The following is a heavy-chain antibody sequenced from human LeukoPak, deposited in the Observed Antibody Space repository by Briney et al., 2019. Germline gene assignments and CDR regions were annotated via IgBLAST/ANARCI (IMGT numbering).Heavy chain of an antibody. CDR1: GFTFSRNA. J-gene: IGHJ4*02. CDR2: ISDSGGSP. CDR3: ASSGSYYFPFDY. V-gene: IGHV3-23*01. Sequence: GGSLRLSCTPSGFTFSRNAMTWVRRAPGKGLQWVSIISDSGGSPHYADSVKGRFTISRDNSKDTMYLQMNSLRAEDTAIYYCASSGSYYFPFDYWGQGILVTVSS. D-gene: IGHD3-10*01.